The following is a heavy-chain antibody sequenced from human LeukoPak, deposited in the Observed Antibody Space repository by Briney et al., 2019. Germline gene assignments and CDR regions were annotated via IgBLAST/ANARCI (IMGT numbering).Heavy chain of an antibody. J-gene: IGHJ4*02. Sequence: GGSLRLSCAASGFTFSSYSMNWVRQAPGKGLEWVSSISSSSYIYYADSVKGRFTISRDNAKNSLYLQMNSLRAEDTAVYYCARVPAGTTRDFDYWGQGTLVTVSS. CDR2: ISSSSYI. CDR3: ARVPAGTTRDFDY. CDR1: GFTFSSYS. D-gene: IGHD1-7*01. V-gene: IGHV3-21*01.